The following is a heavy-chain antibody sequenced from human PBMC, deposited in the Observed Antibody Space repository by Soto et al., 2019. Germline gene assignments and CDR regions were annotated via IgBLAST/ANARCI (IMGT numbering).Heavy chain of an antibody. J-gene: IGHJ4*02. CDR2: IAPVFGKA. Sequence: QVQLVQSGAEVKKPGSSVKVSCKASGGTFSRSAINWVRQAPGQGLEWMGGIAPVFGKANYAQKFQGRVTITADESTSTGYMELRSLTSEDTAVYYCARDGTLYDSSAYYYVYWGQGTLVTVSS. D-gene: IGHD3-22*01. CDR3: ARDGTLYDSSAYYYVY. CDR1: GGTFSRSA. V-gene: IGHV1-69*01.